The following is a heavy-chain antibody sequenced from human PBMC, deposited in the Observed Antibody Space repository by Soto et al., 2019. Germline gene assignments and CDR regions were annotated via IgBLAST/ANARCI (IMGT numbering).Heavy chain of an antibody. J-gene: IGHJ6*02. CDR1: GGTFSSYA. CDR2: IIPIFGTA. CDR3: AGVCSSTSCNYGMDV. V-gene: IGHV1-69*01. D-gene: IGHD2-2*01. Sequence: QVQLVQSGAEVKKPGSSVKVSCTASGGTFSSYAISWVRQAPGQGLEWMGGIIPIFGTANYAQKFQGRVTITADESTSPAYMELSSLRSEDTAVYYCAGVCSSTSCNYGMDVWGQGTTVTVSS.